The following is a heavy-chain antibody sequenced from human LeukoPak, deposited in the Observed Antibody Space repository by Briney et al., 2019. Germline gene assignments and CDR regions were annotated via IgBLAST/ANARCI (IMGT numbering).Heavy chain of an antibody. J-gene: IGHJ4*02. CDR2: IYNSGNT. D-gene: IGHD6-6*01. CDR3: ARALYTARSSY. V-gene: IGHV4-59*01. CDR1: GGSISNYY. Sequence: SETLSLTCTVSGGSISNYYWTWIRQPPGKGLESIGYIYNSGNTNYNPSRKRRATIPVDTSKSQFSLELSSVTTSDTAVYYCARALYTARSSYWGPGTLVTVS.